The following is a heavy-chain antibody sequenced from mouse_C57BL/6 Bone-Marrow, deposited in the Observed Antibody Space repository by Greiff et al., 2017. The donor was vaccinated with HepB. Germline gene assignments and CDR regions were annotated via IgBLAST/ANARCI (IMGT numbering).Heavy chain of an antibody. CDR3: ARLSYGSRDGFAY. CDR1: GYTFTSYG. J-gene: IGHJ3*01. V-gene: IGHV1-81*01. CDR2: IYPRSGNT. Sequence: LVESGAELARPGASVKLSCKASGYTFTSYGISWVKQRTGQGLEWIGEIYPRSGNTYYNEKFKGKATLTADKSSSTAYMELRSLTSEDSAVYFCARLSYGSRDGFAYWGQGTLVTVSA. D-gene: IGHD1-1*01.